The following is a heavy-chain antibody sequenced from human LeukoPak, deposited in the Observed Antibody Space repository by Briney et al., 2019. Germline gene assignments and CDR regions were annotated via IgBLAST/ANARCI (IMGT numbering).Heavy chain of an antibody. CDR1: GFTFSSYS. Sequence: GGSLRLSCAASGFTFSSYSMNWVRQAPGKGLEGVSSISSFSGYIYYADSVKGRFTISRDNAKNSLHLQMNSLRVEDTAVYYCARDPSPRTSYYYYYMDVWGKGTTVTVSS. CDR2: ISSFSGYI. J-gene: IGHJ6*03. V-gene: IGHV3-21*01. CDR3: ARDPSPRTSYYYYYMDV. D-gene: IGHD2-2*01.